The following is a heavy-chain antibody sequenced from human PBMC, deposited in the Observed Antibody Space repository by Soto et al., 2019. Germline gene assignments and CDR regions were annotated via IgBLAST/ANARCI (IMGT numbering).Heavy chain of an antibody. CDR2: IYYSGST. D-gene: IGHD6-6*01. V-gene: IGHV4-31*03. Sequence: NPSETLSLTCTVSGGSISSGGYYWSWIRQHPGKGLEWIGYIYYSGSTYYNPSLKSRVTISVDTSKNQFSLKLSSVTAADTAVYYCARIKQLAPDYWGQGTLVTVSS. CDR3: ARIKQLAPDY. CDR1: GGSISSGGYY. J-gene: IGHJ4*02.